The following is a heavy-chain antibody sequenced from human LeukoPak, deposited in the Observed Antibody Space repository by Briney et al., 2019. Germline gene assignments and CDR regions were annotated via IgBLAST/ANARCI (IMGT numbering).Heavy chain of an antibody. V-gene: IGHV3-23*01. D-gene: IGHD3-22*01. Sequence: GGSLRLSCAASGFTFSSYAMSWVRQAPGKGLGWVSAISGSGGSTYYADSVKGRFTISRDNSKNTLYLQMNSLRAEDTAVYYCAKRKDPYYYDSSGYFFDYWGQGTLVTVSS. J-gene: IGHJ4*02. CDR1: GFTFSSYA. CDR3: AKRKDPYYYDSSGYFFDY. CDR2: ISGSGGST.